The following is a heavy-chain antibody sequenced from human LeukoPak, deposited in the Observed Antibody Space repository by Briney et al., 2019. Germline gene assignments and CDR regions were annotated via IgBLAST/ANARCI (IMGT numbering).Heavy chain of an antibody. CDR3: ARGEDYPLDY. CDR2: INHSGST. Sequence: SETLSLTCAVYVGSFSGYYWSWIRQPPGKGLEWIGEINHSGSTNYNPSLKSRVTISVDTSKNQFSLKLSSVTAADTAVYYCARGEDYPLDYWGQGTLVTVSS. J-gene: IGHJ4*02. D-gene: IGHD4-11*01. V-gene: IGHV4-34*01. CDR1: VGSFSGYY.